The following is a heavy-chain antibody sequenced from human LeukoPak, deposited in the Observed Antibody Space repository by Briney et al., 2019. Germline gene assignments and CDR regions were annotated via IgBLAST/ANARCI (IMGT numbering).Heavy chain of an antibody. J-gene: IGHJ5*02. CDR1: GYTFTSYA. V-gene: IGHV1-3*01. CDR3: ARDRGIESIVVVPALRGFDP. D-gene: IGHD2-2*01. Sequence: ASVKVSCKASGYTFTSYAMHWVRQAPGQRLEWMGWINAGNGNTKYSQKFQGRVTITRDTSASTAYMELSSLRSEDTAVYYCARDRGIESIVVVPALRGFDPWGQGTLVTVS. CDR2: INAGNGNT.